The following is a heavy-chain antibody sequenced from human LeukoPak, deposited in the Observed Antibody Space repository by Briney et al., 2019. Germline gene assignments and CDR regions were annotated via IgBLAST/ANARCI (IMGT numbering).Heavy chain of an antibody. J-gene: IGHJ4*02. V-gene: IGHV4-34*01. Sequence: PSETLSLTCAAYGGSFSGYYWSWIRQPPGKGLVWIGEINHSGSTNYNPSLKSRVTISVDTSKNQFSLKLSSVTAADTAVYYCAREKGYYDSSGYTEYYFDYWGQGTLVTVSS. CDR2: INHSGST. CDR1: GGSFSGYY. CDR3: AREKGYYDSSGYTEYYFDY. D-gene: IGHD3-22*01.